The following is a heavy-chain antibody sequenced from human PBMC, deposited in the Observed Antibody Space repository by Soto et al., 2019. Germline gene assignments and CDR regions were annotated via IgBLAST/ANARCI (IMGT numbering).Heavy chain of an antibody. Sequence: QVQLQESGPGLVKPSETLSLTCTVSGASISSYYWSWIRQPPGKGLEWIGYVYYSGSTNYNPSLTIRVTISVDTSKNQFSLKLSSVTAADTAMYYCARDTTPSLWGQGTLVTVSS. J-gene: IGHJ4*02. CDR3: ARDTTPSL. D-gene: IGHD1-1*01. V-gene: IGHV4-59*01. CDR2: VYYSGST. CDR1: GASISSYY.